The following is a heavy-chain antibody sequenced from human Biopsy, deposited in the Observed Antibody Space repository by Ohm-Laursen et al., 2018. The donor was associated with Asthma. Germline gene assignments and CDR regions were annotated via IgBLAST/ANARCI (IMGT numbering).Heavy chain of an antibody. CDR1: GVSISSDY. Sequence: WQTLSLTCAVSGVSISSDYWRWIRQPPGKGLEWIGHIYYSGSTSSNPSLKSRGTISVDTSKKQIILRLSSGIAADTAVYYCAGFCSGGNCPDHWGQGTLVTVSS. CDR2: IYYSGST. V-gene: IGHV4-59*01. D-gene: IGHD2-15*01. CDR3: AGFCSGGNCPDH. J-gene: IGHJ4*02.